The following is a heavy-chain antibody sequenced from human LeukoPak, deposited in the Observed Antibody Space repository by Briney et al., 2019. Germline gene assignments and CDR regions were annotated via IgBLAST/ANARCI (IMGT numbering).Heavy chain of an antibody. CDR2: IYYSGST. Sequence: SETLSLTCTVSGGSISSHYRSWIRQPPGKGLEWIGYIYYSGSTNYNPSLKSRVTISVDTSKNQFSLKLSSVTAADTAVYYCARQAGTHYAFDIWGQGTMVAVSS. J-gene: IGHJ3*02. V-gene: IGHV4-59*11. CDR3: ARQAGTHYAFDI. CDR1: GGSISSHY. D-gene: IGHD1-1*01.